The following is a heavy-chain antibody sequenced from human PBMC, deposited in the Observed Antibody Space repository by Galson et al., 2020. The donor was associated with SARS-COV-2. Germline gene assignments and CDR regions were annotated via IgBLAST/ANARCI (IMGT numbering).Heavy chain of an antibody. CDR3: ARDLIGGAAAGIYYYYGMDV. J-gene: IGHJ6*02. D-gene: IGHD6-13*01. Sequence: ETSETLSLTCTVSGGSISSYYWSWIRQHPGKGLEWIGYIYYSGSTYYNPSLKSRVTISVDTSKNQFSLKLSSVTAADTAVYYCARDLIGGAAAGIYYYYGMDVWGQGTTVTVSS. CDR1: GGSISSYY. CDR2: IYYSGST. V-gene: IGHV4-59*06.